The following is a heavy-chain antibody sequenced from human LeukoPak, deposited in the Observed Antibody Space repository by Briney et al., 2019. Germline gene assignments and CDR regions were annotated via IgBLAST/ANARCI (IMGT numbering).Heavy chain of an antibody. D-gene: IGHD3-22*01. CDR3: AKDRPNYHESNGHYYRLNGDS. CDR1: GFTFNIYS. V-gene: IGHV3-23*01. CDR2: ITSSGDAT. J-gene: IGHJ5*01. Sequence: GGSLRLSCVASGFTFNIYSMSWVRQAPGKGLECVSSITSSGDATFYADSVKDHFTISRDNSRSTLYLQMSRLRVEDTAVYYCAKDRPNYHESNGHYYRLNGDSWGQGTLVTVSS.